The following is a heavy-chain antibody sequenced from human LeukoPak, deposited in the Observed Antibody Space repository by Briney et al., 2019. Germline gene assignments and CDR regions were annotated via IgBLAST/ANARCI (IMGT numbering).Heavy chain of an antibody. J-gene: IGHJ5*02. CDR3: AREGTNWFDP. CDR1: GGSISSYY. Sequence: SETLSLTCTVSGGSISSYYWSWIRQPPGKGLEWIGYIYYSGSTNYNPSLKSRVTISVDTSKNQFSLKLSSVTAADTAVYYCAREGTNWFDPWGQGTLVTVSS. V-gene: IGHV4-59*01. CDR2: IYYSGST.